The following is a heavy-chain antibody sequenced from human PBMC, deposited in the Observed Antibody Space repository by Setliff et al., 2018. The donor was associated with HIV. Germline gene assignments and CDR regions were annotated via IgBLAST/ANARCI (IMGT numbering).Heavy chain of an antibody. V-gene: IGHV4-61*09. CDR1: GASFIRSRYY. Sequence: SETLSLTCTVSGASFIRSRYYWSWIRQPAGKGLEWIGHVYTTGSASYNPSLGSRVTILEASSKNQFSLNLDSVTAADTAVYFCARALAGGSGWNYFDLWGPGTLVTVSS. CDR3: ARALAGGSGWNYFDL. J-gene: IGHJ4*02. D-gene: IGHD6-19*01. CDR2: VYTTGSA.